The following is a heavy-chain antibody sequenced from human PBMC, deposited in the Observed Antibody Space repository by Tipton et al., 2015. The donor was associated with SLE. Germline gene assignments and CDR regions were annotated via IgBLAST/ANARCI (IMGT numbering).Heavy chain of an antibody. J-gene: IGHJ3*02. D-gene: IGHD5-18*01. CDR1: GGSFSGYY. V-gene: IGHV4-34*01. CDR2: INHSGST. Sequence: TLSLTCAVYGGSFSGYYWSWIRQPPGKGLEWIGEINHSGSTNYNPSLKSRVTISVDTSKNQFSLKLSSVTAADTAVYYCARDTAMVSAFDIWGQGTMVTVSS. CDR3: ARDTAMVSAFDI.